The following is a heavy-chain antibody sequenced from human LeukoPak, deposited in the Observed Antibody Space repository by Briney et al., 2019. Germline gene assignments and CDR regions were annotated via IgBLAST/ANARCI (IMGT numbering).Heavy chain of an antibody. CDR1: GYSISSGYY. D-gene: IGHD1-7*01. J-gene: IGHJ5*02. Sequence: SETLSLTCTVSGYSISSGYYWSWIRQPPGKGLEWIGEINHSGSTNYNPSLKSRVTISVDTSKNQFSLKLSSVTAADTAVYYCARGFSGITGTTGTRGWFDPWGQGTLVTVSS. CDR2: INHSGST. V-gene: IGHV4-38-2*02. CDR3: ARGFSGITGTTGTRGWFDP.